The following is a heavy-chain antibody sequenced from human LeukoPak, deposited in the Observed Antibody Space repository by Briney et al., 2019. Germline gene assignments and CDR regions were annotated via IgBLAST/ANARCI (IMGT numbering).Heavy chain of an antibody. Sequence: GGSLRLSCAASGFTFSSYGMSWVRQAPGKGLEWVSAISGSGGSTYYADSVKGRFTISRDNSKNTLYLQMNGLRAEDTAVYYCAKAARPFYYDILTGYYSYYMDVWGKGTTVTISS. CDR1: GFTFSSYG. V-gene: IGHV3-23*01. CDR2: ISGSGGST. CDR3: AKAARPFYYDILTGYYSYYMDV. D-gene: IGHD3-9*01. J-gene: IGHJ6*03.